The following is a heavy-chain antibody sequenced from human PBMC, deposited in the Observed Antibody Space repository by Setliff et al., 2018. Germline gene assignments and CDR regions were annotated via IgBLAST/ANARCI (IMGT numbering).Heavy chain of an antibody. CDR3: ARGNSRSSVWYVVPHFDY. V-gene: IGHV1-69*05. J-gene: IGHJ4*02. D-gene: IGHD6-19*01. CDR1: GGTFSSYG. CDR2: TIPIFGTT. Sequence: GASVKVSCKASGGTFSSYGISWVRQAPGQGLEWMGGTIPIFGTTNYAQRFQGRVTIITDESTSTAYMELSSLRSEDTAMYYCARGNSRSSVWYVVPHFDYWGQGTLVTVSS.